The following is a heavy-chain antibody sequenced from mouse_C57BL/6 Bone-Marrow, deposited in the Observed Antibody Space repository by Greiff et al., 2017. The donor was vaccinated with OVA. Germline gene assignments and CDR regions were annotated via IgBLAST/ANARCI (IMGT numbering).Heavy chain of an antibody. J-gene: IGHJ2*01. V-gene: IGHV1-82*01. CDR3: ATYSNYPCDY. Sequence: QVQLQQSGPELVKPGASVKISCKASGYAFRSSWMNWVKQRPGKGLEWIGRIYPGDGDTNYNGKFKGKATLTADKSSSTAYMQLSSLTSEDSAVYFCATYSNYPCDYWGQGTTLTVSS. CDR1: GYAFRSSW. D-gene: IGHD2-5*01. CDR2: IYPGDGDT.